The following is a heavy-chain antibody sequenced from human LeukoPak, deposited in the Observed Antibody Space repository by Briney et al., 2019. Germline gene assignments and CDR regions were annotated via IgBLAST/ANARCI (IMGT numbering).Heavy chain of an antibody. CDR2: INAGNGNT. J-gene: IGHJ4*02. V-gene: IGHV1-3*03. D-gene: IGHD3-10*01. CDR3: ARSSVRGASYYFDY. Sequence: ASVKVSCKASGYTFTSYAMHWARQAPGQRLEWMGWINAGNGNTKYSQEFQGRVTITRDTSASTAYMELSSLRSEDMAVYYCARSSVRGASYYFDYWGQGTLVTVSS. CDR1: GYTFTSYA.